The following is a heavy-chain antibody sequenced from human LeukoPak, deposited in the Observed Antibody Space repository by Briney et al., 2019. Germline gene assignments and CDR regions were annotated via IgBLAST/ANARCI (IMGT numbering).Heavy chain of an antibody. J-gene: IGHJ5*02. CDR1: GGSFSGYY. CDR2: IYSRGNT. D-gene: IGHD2-15*01. CDR3: AREDLVVTPAQRRWFDP. V-gene: IGHV4-4*07. Sequence: SETLSLTCAVYGGSFSGYYWTWIRQPAGKGLEWIGRIYSRGNTDYNASLKSRVSISVDASKNQFSLQLTSVTAADTALYYCAREDLVVTPAQRRWFDPWGQGTLVIVSS.